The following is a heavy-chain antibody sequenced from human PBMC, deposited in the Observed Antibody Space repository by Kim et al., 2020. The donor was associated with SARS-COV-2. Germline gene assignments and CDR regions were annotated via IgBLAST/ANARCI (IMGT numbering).Heavy chain of an antibody. CDR2: ISGSGGST. Sequence: GGSLRLSCAASGFSFSSYAMSWVRQAPGKGLEWVSAISGSGGSTYYADSVKGRFTISRDNSKNTLYLQMNSLRAEDTAVYYCAKGEYYYDSSGYYHFDYWGQGTLVTVSS. CDR1: GFSFSSYA. V-gene: IGHV3-23*01. D-gene: IGHD3-22*01. CDR3: AKGEYYYDSSGYYHFDY. J-gene: IGHJ4*02.